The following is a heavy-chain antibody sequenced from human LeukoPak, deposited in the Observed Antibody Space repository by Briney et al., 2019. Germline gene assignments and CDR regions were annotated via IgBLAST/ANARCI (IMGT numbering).Heavy chain of an antibody. V-gene: IGHV3-30*03. CDR2: IAFEGRRK. J-gene: IGHJ5*02. CDR1: GFTFAHYG. Sequence: GSLRLSCAASGFTFAHYGVQWVRQAPGKGLEWVAAIAFEGRRKFYTNSVKGRFTISRDNSNNILFLQMSDLRTEDTALYYCARDRLYTGYDPVLDLWGQGTPVTASS. CDR3: ARDRLYTGYDPVLDL. D-gene: IGHD5-12*01.